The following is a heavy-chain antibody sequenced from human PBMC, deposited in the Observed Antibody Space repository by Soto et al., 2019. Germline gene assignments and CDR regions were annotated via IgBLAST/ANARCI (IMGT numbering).Heavy chain of an antibody. CDR1: GYTFTSYA. V-gene: IGHV1-3*01. CDR3: ARVPGYSIGDL. J-gene: IGHJ2*01. Sequence: QVQLVQSGAEVKKPGASVKVSCKASGYTFTSYAMNCVRQAPGQRLEWMGWINAGNGNTKYSQKFQGRVTITRDTSASTAYMELSSLRSEDTAVYYCARVPGYSIGDLWGRGTLVTVSS. CDR2: INAGNGNT. D-gene: IGHD2-21*01.